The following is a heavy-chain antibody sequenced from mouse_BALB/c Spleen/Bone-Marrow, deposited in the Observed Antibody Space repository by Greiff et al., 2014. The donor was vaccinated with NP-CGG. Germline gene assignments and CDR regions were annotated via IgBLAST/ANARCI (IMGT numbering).Heavy chain of an antibody. CDR3: ARGNGFAY. CDR2: ISNGGGST. J-gene: IGHJ3*01. Sequence: VQLKQSGGGLVQPGGSLKLPCAASGFTFSSYTMSWVRQTPEKRLDWVAYISNGGGSTYYPDTVKGRFTISRDNAKNTLYLQMSSLKSEDTAMYYCARGNGFAYWGQGTLVTVSA. V-gene: IGHV5-12-2*01. CDR1: GFTFSSYT.